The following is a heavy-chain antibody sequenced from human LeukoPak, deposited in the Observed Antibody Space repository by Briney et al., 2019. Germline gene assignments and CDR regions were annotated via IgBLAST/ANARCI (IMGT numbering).Heavy chain of an antibody. CDR2: IKSKIDGGTI. J-gene: IGHJ4*02. V-gene: IGHV3-15*01. CDR1: GFTFSDAW. CDR3: TTPRQHGC. Sequence: GGSLRLSCVASGFTFSDAWMSWVREAPGKGLEWVGCIKSKIDGGTIDYGAPVKGRFTISRDDSRNTLYLQMNSLKTEDTAVYYCTTPRQHGCWDQGTVVTVS.